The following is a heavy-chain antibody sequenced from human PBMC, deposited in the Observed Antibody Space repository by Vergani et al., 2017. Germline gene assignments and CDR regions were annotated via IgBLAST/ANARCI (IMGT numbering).Heavy chain of an antibody. D-gene: IGHD3-10*01. J-gene: IGHJ4*02. Sequence: EVQLVESGGGLVQPGGSLRLSCAASGFTFSSYSMNWVRQAPGKGLEWVSYISSSSSTIYYADSVKCRLTISRDNAKNSLYLQMNSLRAEDTAVYYCARDERMVRGVSYYGGQGTLVTVSS. CDR2: ISSSSSTI. V-gene: IGHV3-48*01. CDR3: ARDERMVRGVSYY. CDR1: GFTFSSYS.